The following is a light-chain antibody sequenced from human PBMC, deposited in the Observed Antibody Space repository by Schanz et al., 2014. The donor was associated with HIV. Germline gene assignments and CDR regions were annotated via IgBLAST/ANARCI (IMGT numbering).Light chain of an antibody. CDR3: LHYNDFTST. CDR1: QSISWW. V-gene: IGKV1-5*03. CDR2: EAS. Sequence: DIQMTQSPSSLSASVGDRVTITCRASQSISWWLAWYQQKPGKAPNLLISEASTLESGVPSRFSGTGSGTEFTLTISSLYPDDFATYFCLHYNDFTSTFGQGTKLEIK. J-gene: IGKJ2*01.